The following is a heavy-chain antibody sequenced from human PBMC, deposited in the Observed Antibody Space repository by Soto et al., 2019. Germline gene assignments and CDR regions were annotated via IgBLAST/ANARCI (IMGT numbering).Heavy chain of an antibody. CDR1: GFTFSSYG. CDR3: AKVEYSSSLYYYYYGMDV. D-gene: IGHD6-6*01. Sequence: GGSLRLSCAASGFTFSSYGMHWVRQAPGKGLEWVAVIWYDGSNKYYADSVKGRFTISRDNSKNTLYLQMNSLRAEDTAVYYCAKVEYSSSLYYYYYGMDVWGQGTTVTVSS. CDR2: IWYDGSNK. J-gene: IGHJ6*02. V-gene: IGHV3-33*06.